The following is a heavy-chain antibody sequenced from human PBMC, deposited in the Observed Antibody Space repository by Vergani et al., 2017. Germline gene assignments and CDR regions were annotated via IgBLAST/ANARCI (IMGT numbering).Heavy chain of an antibody. D-gene: IGHD3-3*01. CDR2: IIPIFGTA. Sequence: QVQLVQSGAEVKKPGSSVKVSCKASGGTFSSYAISWVRQAPGQGLEWMGGIIPIFGTANYAQKCQGRVTITADESTSTAYMERSSLRSEDTAVYYCARLYDFWSGYKWYFDLWGRGTLVTVSS. CDR3: ARLYDFWSGYKWYFDL. J-gene: IGHJ2*01. V-gene: IGHV1-69*01. CDR1: GGTFSSYA.